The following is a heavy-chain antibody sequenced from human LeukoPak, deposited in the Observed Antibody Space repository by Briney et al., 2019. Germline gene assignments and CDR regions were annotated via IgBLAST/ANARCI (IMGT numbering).Heavy chain of an antibody. V-gene: IGHV4-30-2*01. CDR2: IYHSGST. J-gene: IGHJ4*02. CDR1: GGSISSNGYS. Sequence: PSETLSLTCTVSGGSISSNGYSWSWIRQPPGKGLEWIGYIYHSGSTYYNPSLKSRVTISVDRSKNQFSLKLSSVTAADTAVYYCARVGFYGDFDYWGQGTLVTVSS. D-gene: IGHD4-17*01. CDR3: ARVGFYGDFDY.